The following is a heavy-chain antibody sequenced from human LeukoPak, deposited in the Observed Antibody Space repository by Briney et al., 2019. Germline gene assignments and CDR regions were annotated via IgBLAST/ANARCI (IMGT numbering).Heavy chain of an antibody. CDR1: GGSISSDGYY. V-gene: IGHV4-30-4*08. CDR2: IYYRGST. J-gene: IGHJ3*02. CDR3: ARVEMASMRAFDI. D-gene: IGHD5-24*01. Sequence: SSEILSLTCTVSGGSISSDGYYWSWIRQPPGKGLEWIGYIYYRGSTYYNPSLKSRVTISVDTSKNQFSLKLSSVTAADTAVYSCARVEMASMRAFDIWGQGTMVTVSS.